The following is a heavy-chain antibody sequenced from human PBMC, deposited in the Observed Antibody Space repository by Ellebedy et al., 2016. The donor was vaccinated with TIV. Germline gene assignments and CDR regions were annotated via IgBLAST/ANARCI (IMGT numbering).Heavy chain of an antibody. CDR3: AKEDWNDEWLKD. J-gene: IGHJ4*02. D-gene: IGHD1-1*01. CDR2: IIRNADNT. Sequence: GESLKISCAASGFIFTTYAMTWVRQAPGKGLEWVSTIIRNADNTYYADSVKGRFTISRDNSNNMVFLQMNSLRATDTVVYKGAKEDWNDEWLKDWGQGTLVNVS. V-gene: IGHV3-23*01. CDR1: GFIFTTYA.